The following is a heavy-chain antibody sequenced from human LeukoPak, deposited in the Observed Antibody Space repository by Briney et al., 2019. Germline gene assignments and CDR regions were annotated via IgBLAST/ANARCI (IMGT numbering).Heavy chain of an antibody. CDR2: IYYSGTT. CDR3: ARLLDNDSSGYPDTFDM. J-gene: IGHJ3*02. D-gene: IGHD3-22*01. CDR1: GGSISSQY. V-gene: IGHV4-59*11. Sequence: SETLSLTCTVSGGSISSQYWSWIRQPPGKGLEWIGYIYYSGTTKYNPSLQSRVTIPLETSENNFSLKLTSVTAADTAVYYCARLLDNDSSGYPDTFDMWGQGTVVTVSS.